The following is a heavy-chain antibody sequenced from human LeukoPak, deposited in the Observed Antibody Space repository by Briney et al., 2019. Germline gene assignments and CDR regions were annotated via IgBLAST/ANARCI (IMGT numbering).Heavy chain of an antibody. CDR1: GGTFSSYA. J-gene: IGHJ4*02. Sequence: SVKVSCKASGGTFSSYAISWVRQAPGQGLEWMGGIIPIFGTANYAQKFQGRVTITADESTSTAYMELSSPRSEDTAVYYCARGQRGYSGYDLNYWGQGTLVTVSS. D-gene: IGHD5-12*01. CDR3: ARGQRGYSGYDLNY. V-gene: IGHV1-69*13. CDR2: IIPIFGTA.